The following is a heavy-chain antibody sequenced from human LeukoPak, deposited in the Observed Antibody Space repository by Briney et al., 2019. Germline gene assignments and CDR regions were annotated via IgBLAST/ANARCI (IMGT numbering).Heavy chain of an antibody. V-gene: IGHV1-2*02. J-gene: IGHJ5*01. CDR1: GYTFIGYY. CDR2: INPNSGVT. CDR3: ARENWFDS. Sequence: ASVKVSCKASGYTFIGYYMHWARQAPGRGLEWMGWINPNSGVTNYAQKFQDRVTMTRDTSISTAYMELSRLTSDDTAVYYCARENWFDSWGQGTLVSVSS.